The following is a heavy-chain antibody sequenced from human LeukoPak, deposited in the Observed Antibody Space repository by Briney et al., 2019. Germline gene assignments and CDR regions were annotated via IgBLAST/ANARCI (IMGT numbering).Heavy chain of an antibody. CDR1: GFTFSSYA. CDR2: ISGSGGST. D-gene: IGHD6-13*01. Sequence: GGSLGLSCAASGFTFSSYAMSWVRQAPGKGLEWVSAISGSGGSTYYADSVKGRFTISRDNSKNTLYLQMNSLRAEDTAVYYCAKDLRVAAAGTDAFDIWGQGTMVTVSS. V-gene: IGHV3-23*01. CDR3: AKDLRVAAAGTDAFDI. J-gene: IGHJ3*02.